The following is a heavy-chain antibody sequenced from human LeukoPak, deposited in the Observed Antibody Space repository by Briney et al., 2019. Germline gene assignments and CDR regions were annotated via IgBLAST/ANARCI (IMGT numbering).Heavy chain of an antibody. V-gene: IGHV4-39*07. CDR2: IYYSGSI. J-gene: IGHJ4*02. CDR3: ARALVVPHIDY. D-gene: IGHD2-15*01. CDR1: GGSISSSSYY. Sequence: PSETLSLTCTVSGGSISSSSYYWGWIRQPPGKGLEWSGSIYYSGSIFYNPSLKSRVSISVETSKNQFSLKLSSVTAADTAVYYGARALVVPHIDYWGQGTLVTVSS.